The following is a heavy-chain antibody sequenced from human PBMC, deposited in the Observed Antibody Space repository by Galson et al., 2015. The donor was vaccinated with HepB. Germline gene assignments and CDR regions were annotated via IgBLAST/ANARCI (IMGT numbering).Heavy chain of an antibody. CDR3: TRDLITMVRGVIIPHSFDY. V-gene: IGHV3-30*04. D-gene: IGHD3-10*01. J-gene: IGHJ4*02. CDR2: ISYDGSIK. Sequence: SLRLSCAASGFTFNSYTIHWVRQAPGKGLEWVAVISYDGSIKYHADTVKGRFTISRDNSKDTVHMQMNSLRAEDTAVYYCTRDLITMVRGVIIPHSFDYWGQGTLVTVSS. CDR1: GFTFNSYT.